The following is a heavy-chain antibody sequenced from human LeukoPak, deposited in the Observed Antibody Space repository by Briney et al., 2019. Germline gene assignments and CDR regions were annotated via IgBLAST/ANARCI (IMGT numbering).Heavy chain of an antibody. CDR1: GYTFTSYY. CDR3: ARGSSGWFNYYYYYMDV. V-gene: IGHV1-46*01. CDR2: INPSGGST. D-gene: IGHD6-19*01. Sequence: ASVKVSCKASGYTFTSYYMHWVRQAPGQGLEWMGIINPSGGSTSYAQKFQGRVTMTRDMSTSTVYMELSSLRSEDTAVYYCARGSSGWFNYYYYYMDVWGKGTTVTISS. J-gene: IGHJ6*03.